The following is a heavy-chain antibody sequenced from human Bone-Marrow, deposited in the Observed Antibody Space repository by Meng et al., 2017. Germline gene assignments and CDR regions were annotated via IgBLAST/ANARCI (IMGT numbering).Heavy chain of an antibody. D-gene: IGHD3-10*01. J-gene: IGHJ4*02. CDR2: INHSGST. V-gene: IGHV4-34*01. CDR3: AGISYYYGSGSYYKSYYFDY. CDR1: GASFSGSY. Sequence: QVQLQQWVAGLLKPSDTLSLTVAVYGASFSGSYWSWIRQPPGKGLEWIGEINHSGSTNYNPSLKSRVTISVDTSKNQFSLKLSSVTAADTAVYYCAGISYYYGSGSYYKSYYFDYWGQGTLVTVSS.